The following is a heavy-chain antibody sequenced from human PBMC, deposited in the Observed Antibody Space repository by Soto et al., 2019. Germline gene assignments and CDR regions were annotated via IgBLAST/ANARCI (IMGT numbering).Heavy chain of an antibody. J-gene: IGHJ4*02. V-gene: IGHV2-5*02. CDR1: GFSLSTSGVG. D-gene: IGHD6-13*01. Sequence: QITLKESGPTLVKPTQTLTLTCTFSGFSLSTSGVGVGWIRQPPGKVLEWLALIYWDDDKRYSPSLKSRLTIPQDTPNNPVALTMTNMAPLHTATYYCAHSVYSTSWYGVLVDYWGQGTLVTVSS. CDR3: AHSVYSTSWYGVLVDY. CDR2: IYWDDDK.